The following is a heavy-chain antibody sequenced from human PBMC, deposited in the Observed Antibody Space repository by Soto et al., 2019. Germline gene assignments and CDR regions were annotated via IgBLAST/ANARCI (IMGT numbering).Heavy chain of an antibody. Sequence: ESGGGVVQPGRSLRLSCAASGFTFSSYGMHWVRQAPGKGLEWVAVISYDGSNKYYADSVKGRFTISRDNSKNTLYLQMNSLRAEDTAVYYCAKQAEMEYCSGGSCYYYGMDVWGQGTTVTVSS. CDR3: AKQAEMEYCSGGSCYYYGMDV. V-gene: IGHV3-30*18. D-gene: IGHD2-15*01. CDR1: GFTFSSYG. CDR2: ISYDGSNK. J-gene: IGHJ6*02.